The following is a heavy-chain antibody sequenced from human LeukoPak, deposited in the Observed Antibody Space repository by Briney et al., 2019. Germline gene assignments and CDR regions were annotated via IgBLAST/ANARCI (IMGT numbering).Heavy chain of an antibody. CDR2: ISYDGSNK. Sequence: HPGGSLRLSCEASGFTFSSYAMHWVRQAPGKGLEWVAVISYDGSNKYYADSVKGRFTISRDNSKNTLYLQMNSLRAEDTAVYYCAKDGVATITEQGDYWGQGTLVTVSS. D-gene: IGHD5-12*01. CDR1: GFTFSSYA. J-gene: IGHJ4*02. CDR3: AKDGVATITEQGDY. V-gene: IGHV3-30-3*01.